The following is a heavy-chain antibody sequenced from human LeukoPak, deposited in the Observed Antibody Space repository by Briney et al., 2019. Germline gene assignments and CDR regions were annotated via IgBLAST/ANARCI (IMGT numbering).Heavy chain of an antibody. J-gene: IGHJ4*02. D-gene: IGHD3-10*01. CDR1: GFSFSSYN. CDR2: ITSSSSYI. CDR3: ARITMVLGGDY. Sequence: GGSLRLSCAASGFSFSSYNMNWVRQAPGKGPEWVSSITSSSSYIYYADSVKGRFTISRDNAKNSLYLQMDSLRVEDTAVYYCARITMVLGGDYWGQGTLVTVSS. V-gene: IGHV3-21*06.